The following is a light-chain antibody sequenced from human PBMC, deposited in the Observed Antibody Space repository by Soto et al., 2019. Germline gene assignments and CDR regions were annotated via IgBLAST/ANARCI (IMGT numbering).Light chain of an antibody. V-gene: IGKV4-1*01. CDR2: WAS. Sequence: DIVMTQSPDSLAASLGERATINCKSSQSVFKGSNNKDCLAWYQQKPGQPPKLLLYWASTRESGVPDRFSGSGSGTDFTLTISSLQAEDVAIYYCQQFSSPPVFPFGQGTKLEIK. J-gene: IGKJ2*01. CDR3: QQFSSPPVFP. CDR1: QSVFKGSNNKDC.